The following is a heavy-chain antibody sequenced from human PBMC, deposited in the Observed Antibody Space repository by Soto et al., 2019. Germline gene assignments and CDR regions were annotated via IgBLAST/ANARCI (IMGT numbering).Heavy chain of an antibody. V-gene: IGHV2-5*01. J-gene: IGHJ6*02. Sequence: SGPTLVNPTQTLTLTCTYSGFSLTTSGAGVGWIRQPPGKALEWLALISWKDDKRYNPGLESRLTITKDTSKNQVILTLTNMDPADTAVYYCARVGVVPAAPLDVWGQGTTVTVSS. CDR1: GFSLTTSGAG. CDR3: ARVGVVPAAPLDV. CDR2: ISWKDDK. D-gene: IGHD2-2*01.